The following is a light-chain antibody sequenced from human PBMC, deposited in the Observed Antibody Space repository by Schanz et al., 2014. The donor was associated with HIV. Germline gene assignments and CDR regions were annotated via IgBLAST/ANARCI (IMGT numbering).Light chain of an antibody. Sequence: EIVLTQSPGTLSLSPGERATLSCRASQRLNNNYVAWYQQRPGQAPRLLIYDASNRAPGIPARFSGSGSGTDFTLTISSLQPEDFAVYYCQQYNTWPRTFGQGTKVELK. CDR3: QQYNTWPRT. CDR2: DAS. V-gene: IGKV3-11*01. CDR1: QRLNNNY. J-gene: IGKJ1*01.